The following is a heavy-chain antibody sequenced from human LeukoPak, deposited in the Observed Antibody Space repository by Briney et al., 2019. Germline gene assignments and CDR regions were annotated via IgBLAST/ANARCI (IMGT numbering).Heavy chain of an antibody. J-gene: IGHJ4*02. Sequence: WGSLILFCSAAGFTFSSYAMHWFRQAPGEGLEGVAGISYDGSNEYYADSVKGRFTISIDNSKNKLYLQMNSLRAEDTAVYYCAKGGAYCSSTSCYTDYWGQGTLVTVSS. CDR1: GFTFSSYA. CDR3: AKGGAYCSSTSCYTDY. D-gene: IGHD2-2*02. V-gene: IGHV3-30-3*01. CDR2: ISYDGSNE.